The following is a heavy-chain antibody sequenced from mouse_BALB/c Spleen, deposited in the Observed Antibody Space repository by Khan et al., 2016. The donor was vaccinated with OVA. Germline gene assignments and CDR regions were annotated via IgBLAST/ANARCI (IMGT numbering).Heavy chain of an antibody. CDR1: GFNIKDTY. J-gene: IGHJ1*01. CDR3: ADPYYNNHEGSGYIDV. Sequence: EVQLKQSGTELVKPGASVKLSCTASGFNIKDTYIHWVKQRPAQGLEWIGNIDPANGFSRFDPKFQGKATITADTSSNTAYLQLSSLTSEDTAVYYCADPYYNNHEGSGYIDVWGAGTTVTASS. V-gene: IGHV14-3*02. D-gene: IGHD2-12*01. CDR2: IDPANGFS.